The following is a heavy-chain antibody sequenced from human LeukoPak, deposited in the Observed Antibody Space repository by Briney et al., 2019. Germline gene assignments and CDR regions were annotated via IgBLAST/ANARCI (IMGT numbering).Heavy chain of an antibody. Sequence: GESLKISCKGSGYSFTTYWIGWVRQMPGKGLEWIGIIFPGDSDTTYNPSLQGQVTISADTSINTAYLQWSSLRASDTAMYYCATSESQTRFDYWGQGTPVTVSS. CDR1: GYSFTTYW. D-gene: IGHD1/OR15-1a*01. J-gene: IGHJ4*02. CDR3: ATSESQTRFDY. CDR2: IFPGDSDT. V-gene: IGHV5-51*01.